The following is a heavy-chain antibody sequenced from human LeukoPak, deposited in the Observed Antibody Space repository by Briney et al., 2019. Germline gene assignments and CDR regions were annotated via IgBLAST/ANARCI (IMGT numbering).Heavy chain of an antibody. V-gene: IGHV4-39*01. CDR1: GDSITTNSYW. D-gene: IGHD4-11*01. J-gene: IGHJ4*02. Sequence: SETLSLTCSLSGDSITTNSYWWGWIRQSPGKGLEWIGSIYSSGNSYYNPSLKSRATISPDTSKNQFSLKLSSVTAADTAVYYCVRQKITTSDYWGQGNMVTVSS. CDR3: VRQKITTSDY. CDR2: IYSSGNS.